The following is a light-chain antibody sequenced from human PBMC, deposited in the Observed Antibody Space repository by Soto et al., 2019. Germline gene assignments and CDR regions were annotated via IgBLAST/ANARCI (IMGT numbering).Light chain of an antibody. CDR1: QSVSSN. CDR2: GAS. J-gene: IGKJ1*01. V-gene: IGKV3-15*01. CDR3: QQYNNWPPWT. Sequence: EIVMTQSPATLSVSPGERATLSCRASQSVSSNLAWYQQKPGQAPRLLIYGASTRATGIPARFSGSGSGTECTLTISSLQPEDFVVYYCQQYNNWPPWTFGQGTKVEIK.